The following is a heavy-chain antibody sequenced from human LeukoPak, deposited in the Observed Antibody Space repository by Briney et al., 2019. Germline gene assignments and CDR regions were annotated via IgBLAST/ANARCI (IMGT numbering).Heavy chain of an antibody. V-gene: IGHV3-23*01. J-gene: IGHJ4*02. CDR1: GFNFNNFA. CDR2: MTGPADTT. Sequence: SGGSLRLSCAASGFNFNNFAMSWVRQAPGKGLEWLSAMTGPADTTYYAESVKGRFTISRDYSKSMVFLQMNSLRVEDTAIYYCATGAEIDHWGQGTLVTVSS. CDR3: ATGAEIDH.